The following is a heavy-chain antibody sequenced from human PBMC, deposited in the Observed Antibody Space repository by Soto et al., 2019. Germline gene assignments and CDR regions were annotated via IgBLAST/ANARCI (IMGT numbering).Heavy chain of an antibody. CDR2: ISAYNGNT. CDR1: GYTFTSYG. Sequence: QVQLVQSGAEVKKPGASVKVSCKASGYTFTSYGISWVRQAPGQGLEWMGWISAYNGNTNYAQKLQGRVTMTTDTSTRTAYMGLRSQRSDDGAGYYFGRVGSALDYWGQGTLVTVSS. V-gene: IGHV1-18*01. CDR3: GRVGSALDY. J-gene: IGHJ4*02. D-gene: IGHD3-10*01.